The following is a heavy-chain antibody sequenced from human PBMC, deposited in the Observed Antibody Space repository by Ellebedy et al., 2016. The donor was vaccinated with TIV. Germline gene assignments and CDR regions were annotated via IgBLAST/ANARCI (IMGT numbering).Heavy chain of an antibody. CDR2: ITGNGINT. J-gene: IGHJ4*02. D-gene: IGHD2-15*01. V-gene: IGHV3-23*01. CDR3: AKAPIETCRGVICYPFDN. CDR1: GFTFSNYA. Sequence: PWGSLRLSCAASGFTFSNYAMSWVRQAPGKGLEWVSAITGNGINTYHTDSVKGRFTISRDNSKNTLYLQMNSLRAEDTAVYSCAKAPIETCRGVICYPFDNWGLGTLVTVSS.